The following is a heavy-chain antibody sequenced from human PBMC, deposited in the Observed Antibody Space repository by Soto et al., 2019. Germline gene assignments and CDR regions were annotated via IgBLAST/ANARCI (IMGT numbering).Heavy chain of an antibody. V-gene: IGHV3-30*18. CDR2: ISFAGVNE. Sequence: QVQLVESGGGVVQPGRSLRLSCAASGFTFSAYGMHWVRQAPGKGPEWLAVISFAGVNEYYADPVEGRFSISRDNSKNTLHLQMNSLRAEDTAVYYCAKTIDSPLGNSRGRGALLDYWGQGTVVSVSS. J-gene: IGHJ4*02. D-gene: IGHD3-22*01. CDR3: AKTIDSPLGNSRGRGALLDY. CDR1: GFTFSAYG.